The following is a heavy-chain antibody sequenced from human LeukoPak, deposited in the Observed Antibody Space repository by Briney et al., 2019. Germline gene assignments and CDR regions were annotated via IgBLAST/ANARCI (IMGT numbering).Heavy chain of an antibody. Sequence: SETLSLTCSVSGGSIASSRSYWGCIRQPPGKGLECIGSIYYSGNTFYNPSLNSRVTISLDTSKNQFSLKLSSVTAADTAVYYCAIAVSGVVALFQHWGQGTLVTVSS. D-gene: IGHD2-2*01. CDR1: GGSIASSRSY. V-gene: IGHV4-39*07. CDR3: AIAVSGVVALFQH. J-gene: IGHJ1*01. CDR2: IYYSGNT.